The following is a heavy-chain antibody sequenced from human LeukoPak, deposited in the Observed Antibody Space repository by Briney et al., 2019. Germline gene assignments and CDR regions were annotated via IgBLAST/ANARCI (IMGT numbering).Heavy chain of an antibody. Sequence: GGSLRLSCAASGFTFSSYWMSWVRQAPGKGLEWVANIKQDGSEKYYVDSVKGRFTISRDNAKNSLYLQMNSLRAEDTAVYYCAKGYSSGWYYFDYWGQGTLVTVSS. V-gene: IGHV3-7*03. CDR2: IKQDGSEK. CDR1: GFTFSSYW. CDR3: AKGYSSGWYYFDY. J-gene: IGHJ4*02. D-gene: IGHD6-19*01.